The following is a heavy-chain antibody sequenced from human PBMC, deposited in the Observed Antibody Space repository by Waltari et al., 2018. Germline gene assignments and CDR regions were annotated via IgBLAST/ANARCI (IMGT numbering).Heavy chain of an antibody. D-gene: IGHD1-26*01. V-gene: IGHV3-74*01. CDR1: GFGFSNCW. CDR2: TNKDGSGT. Sequence: EVQLVESGGGLVQTGGSLRLSCAAPGFGFSNCWRDWVRQVPGKGLVWVERTNKDGSGTAYADFVEGRLTIYRDNAKSTLHLQMTSLTAEDTAVYYCVREKDLGGTCVFDFWGRGTLVTVSS. CDR3: VREKDLGGTCVFDF. J-gene: IGHJ4*02.